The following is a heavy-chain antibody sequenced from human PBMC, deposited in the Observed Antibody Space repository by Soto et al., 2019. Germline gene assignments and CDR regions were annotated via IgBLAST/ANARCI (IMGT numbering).Heavy chain of an antibody. CDR3: ARDRRLHDFFYYGMDV. D-gene: IGHD6-25*01. CDR1: GFAFSSYS. V-gene: IGHV3-21*01. Sequence: PGGSLRLSCAASGFAFSSYSMNWVRQAPGKGLEWVSLIGRSTRYTYYADSVKGRFTISRDNAKNSLYLQMNSLRAEDTAVYYCARDRRLHDFFYYGMDVWGQGTTVTAP. CDR2: IGRSTRYT. J-gene: IGHJ6*02.